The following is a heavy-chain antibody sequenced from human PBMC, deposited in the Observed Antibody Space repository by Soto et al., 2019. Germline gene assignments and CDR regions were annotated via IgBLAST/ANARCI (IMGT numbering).Heavy chain of an antibody. CDR2: IIPIFGTA. J-gene: IGHJ6*02. CDR3: ARGIVLVPAAASRDYYYYGMDV. CDR1: GGTFSSYA. D-gene: IGHD2-2*01. Sequence: SVKVSCKASGGTFSSYAISWVRQAPGQGLEWMGGIIPIFGTANYAQKFQGRVTITADESTSTAYMELSSLRSEDTAVYYCARGIVLVPAAASRDYYYYGMDVWGQGTTVTVSS. V-gene: IGHV1-69*13.